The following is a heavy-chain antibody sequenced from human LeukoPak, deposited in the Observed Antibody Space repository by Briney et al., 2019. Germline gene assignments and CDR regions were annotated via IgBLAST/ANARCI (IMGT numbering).Heavy chain of an antibody. V-gene: IGHV3-66*02. CDR1: GFTVSSNY. CDR2: IYSGGST. Sequence: GGSLRLSCAASGFTVSSNYMSWVRQAPGKGLEWVSVIYSGGSTYYADSVKGRFTISRDNSKNTLYLQMNSLRAEDTAVYYCARTYSSPSAGAFDIWGQGTMVTVSS. CDR3: ARTYSSPSAGAFDI. D-gene: IGHD6-13*01. J-gene: IGHJ3*02.